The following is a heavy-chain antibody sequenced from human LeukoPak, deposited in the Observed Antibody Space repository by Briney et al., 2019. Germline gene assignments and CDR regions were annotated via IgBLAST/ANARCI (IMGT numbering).Heavy chain of an antibody. CDR2: IYSGGST. Sequence: GGSLRLSCAASGFTVSSNSMSWVRQAPGKGLEWVSLIYSGGSTYYADSVEGRFTISRDNSKNTLYLQMNSLRAEDTAVYYCARGGSYASFGFDYWGQGTLVTVSS. CDR1: GFTVSSNS. D-gene: IGHD1-26*01. CDR3: ARGGSYASFGFDY. V-gene: IGHV3-53*01. J-gene: IGHJ4*02.